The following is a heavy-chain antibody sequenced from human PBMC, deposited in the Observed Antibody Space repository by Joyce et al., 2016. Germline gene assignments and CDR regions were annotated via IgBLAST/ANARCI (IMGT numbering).Heavy chain of an antibody. CDR1: GFTFSTYS. CDR3: VRVGWDLLDSFDQ. D-gene: IGHD6-19*01. Sequence: EVQLVESGGGLVKPGGSLRLPCTASGFTFSTYSRTWVRQTPGKGLEGVSYSTSSGTTIHYADSVKGRFTISRDNAKNSLSLQMINLRDDDTAVYYCVRVGWDLLDSFDQWGQGTLVAVSS. J-gene: IGHJ4*02. CDR2: STSSGTTI. V-gene: IGHV3-48*02.